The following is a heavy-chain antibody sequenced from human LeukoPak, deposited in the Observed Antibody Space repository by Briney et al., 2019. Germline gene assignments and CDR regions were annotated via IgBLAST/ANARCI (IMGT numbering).Heavy chain of an antibody. CDR2: ISGSGGST. Sequence: GGSLRLSCAASGFTFSSYAMSWVRQAPGKGLEWVSAISGSGGSTYYADSVKGRFTISRDNSKNTLYLQMNSLRAEDAAVYYCARETYSSGGFDYWGQGTLVTVSS. V-gene: IGHV3-23*01. J-gene: IGHJ4*02. CDR3: ARETYSSGGFDY. D-gene: IGHD6-19*01. CDR1: GFTFSSYA.